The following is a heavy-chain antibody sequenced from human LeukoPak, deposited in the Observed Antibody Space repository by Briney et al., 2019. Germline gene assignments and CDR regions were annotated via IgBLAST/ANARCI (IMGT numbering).Heavy chain of an antibody. CDR2: INPNSGGT. V-gene: IGHV1-2*04. D-gene: IGHD5-18*01. Sequence: ASVKVSCKASGYTFTGYYMHWVRQAPGQGLEWMGWINPNSGGTNYAQKFQGWVTMTRDTSISTAYMELSRLRSDDTAVYYCARVGLRWIQLAYFDYWGQGTLVTVSS. J-gene: IGHJ4*02. CDR1: GYTFTGYY. CDR3: ARVGLRWIQLAYFDY.